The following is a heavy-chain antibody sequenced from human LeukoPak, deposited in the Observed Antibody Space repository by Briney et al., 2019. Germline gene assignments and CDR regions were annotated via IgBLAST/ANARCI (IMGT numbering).Heavy chain of an antibody. J-gene: IGHJ4*02. CDR2: IKSKTDGGTT. D-gene: IGHD2-15*01. V-gene: IGHV3-15*01. CDR3: ARRATQFDY. CDR1: GFTFSNAW. Sequence: GGSLRLSCAASGFTFSNAWMSWVRQAPGKGLEWVGRIKSKTDGGTTDYAAPVKGRFTISRDNSKNTLYLQMNSLRAEDTAVYYCARRATQFDYWGQGTLVTVSS.